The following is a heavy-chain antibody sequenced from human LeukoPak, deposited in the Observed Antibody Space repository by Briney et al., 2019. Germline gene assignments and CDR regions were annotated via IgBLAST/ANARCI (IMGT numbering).Heavy chain of an antibody. V-gene: IGHV1-2*02. CDR2: INPNSGGT. Sequence: ASVKVSCKASGYTFTGYYMHWVRQAPGQGLEWMGWINPNSGGTNYAQKFQGRVTMTRDTSISTAYMELSRLRSEDTAVYYCARGHYYGPYDAFDTWGQGTMVTVSS. D-gene: IGHD3-10*01. J-gene: IGHJ3*02. CDR3: ARGHYYGPYDAFDT. CDR1: GYTFTGYY.